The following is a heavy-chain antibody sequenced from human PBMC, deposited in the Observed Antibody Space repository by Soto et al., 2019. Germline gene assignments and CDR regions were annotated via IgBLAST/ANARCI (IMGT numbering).Heavy chain of an antibody. CDR2: IIPIFGTA. D-gene: IGHD1-26*01. V-gene: IGHV1-69*01. Sequence: QVQMVQSGAEVKKPGSSVKVSCKASGGTFSSYSINWVRQAPGQGLEWMGEIIPIFGTANYAQKFQGRVTITADESTSTAYMELSSLRSEDTAVYYCARDGGRHSGGIDYWGHGTLVTVSS. J-gene: IGHJ4*01. CDR1: GGTFSSYS. CDR3: ARDGGRHSGGIDY.